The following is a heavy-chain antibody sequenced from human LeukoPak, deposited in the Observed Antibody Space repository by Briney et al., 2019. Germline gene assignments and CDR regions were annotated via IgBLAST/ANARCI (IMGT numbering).Heavy chain of an antibody. CDR3: ARVAQKLERITVAGTSEWRANWYFDL. Sequence: SETLSLTCTVSGGSISSSSYYWGWIRQPPGKGLEWIGSIYYSGSTYYNPSLKSRVIISVDTSKNQFSLKLNSVTAADTAVYYCARVAQKLERITVAGTSEWRANWYFDLWGRGTLVTVSS. CDR2: IYYSGST. V-gene: IGHV4-39*07. D-gene: IGHD6-19*01. CDR1: GGSISSSSYY. J-gene: IGHJ2*01.